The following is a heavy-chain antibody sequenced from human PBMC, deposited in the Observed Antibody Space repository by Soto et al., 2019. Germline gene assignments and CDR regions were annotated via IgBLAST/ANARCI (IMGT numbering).Heavy chain of an antibody. J-gene: IGHJ4*02. CDR1: GYTCTTYW. CDR2: IYPGDSDT. D-gene: IGHD3-22*01. CDR3: GRLDSSYYFDY. Sequence: PGESLKISCKGSGYTCTTYWIGWVRQMPGKGLEWMGIIYPGDSDTTYSPSFQGEVTISADKSISTAYLQWNSLKASDSAMYYCGRLDSSYYFDYWGQGTLVPVS. V-gene: IGHV5-51*01.